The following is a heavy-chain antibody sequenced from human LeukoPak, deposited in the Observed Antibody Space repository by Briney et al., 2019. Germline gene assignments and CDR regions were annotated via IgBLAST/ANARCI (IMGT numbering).Heavy chain of an antibody. J-gene: IGHJ4*02. CDR3: AREITGYGSTWYRGVFDY. CDR1: RFTFSSYG. D-gene: IGHD6-13*01. V-gene: IGHV3-30*02. CDR2: IRYDGSNK. Sequence: GGSLRLSCAASRFTFSSYGMHWVRQAPGKGLEWVAFIRYDGSNKYYADSVRGRFTISRDNSKNTLYLQMNNLRAEDTAVYYCAREITGYGSTWYRGVFDYWGQGTLVTVSS.